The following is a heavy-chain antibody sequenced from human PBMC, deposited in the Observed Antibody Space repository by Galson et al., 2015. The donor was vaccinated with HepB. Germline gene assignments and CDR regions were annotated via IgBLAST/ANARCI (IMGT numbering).Heavy chain of an antibody. D-gene: IGHD3-9*01. CDR2: ISYDGGNK. V-gene: IGHV3-30*03. Sequence: SLRLSCAASGFTFSSYGMHWVRQAPGKGLEWVAVISYDGGNKYYADSVKGRFTISRDNSKNTLYLQMNSLRAEDTAVYYCATSRNYDILTGYDYWGQGTLVTVSS. CDR3: ATSRNYDILTGYDY. J-gene: IGHJ4*02. CDR1: GFTFSSYG.